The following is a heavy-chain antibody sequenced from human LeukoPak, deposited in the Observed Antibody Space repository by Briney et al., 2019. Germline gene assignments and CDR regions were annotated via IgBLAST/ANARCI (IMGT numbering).Heavy chain of an antibody. Sequence: SETLSLTCTVSGAFISSSSYYWGWIRQPPGKGLEWIGSIYYSGSTYYSPSLKSRVTISVDTSKNHFSLKVTSVTAADTAVYYCACVDTAWGQGTLVTVSS. D-gene: IGHD5-18*01. CDR1: GAFISSSSYY. V-gene: IGHV4-39*02. CDR2: IYYSGST. J-gene: IGHJ5*02. CDR3: ACVDTA.